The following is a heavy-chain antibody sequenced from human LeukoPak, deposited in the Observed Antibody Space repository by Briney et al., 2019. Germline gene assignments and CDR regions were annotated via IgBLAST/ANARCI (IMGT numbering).Heavy chain of an antibody. V-gene: IGHV3-48*04. J-gene: IGHJ3*02. Sequence: TGGSLRLSCAASGFTFSSYAMSWVRQAPGKGLEWVSYISSSGSSIYYADSVKGRFTISRDNAKNSLYLQMNSLRAEDTAVYYCARDRSDAFDIWGQGTMVTVSS. CDR2: ISSSGSSI. CDR1: GFTFSSYA. CDR3: ARDRSDAFDI.